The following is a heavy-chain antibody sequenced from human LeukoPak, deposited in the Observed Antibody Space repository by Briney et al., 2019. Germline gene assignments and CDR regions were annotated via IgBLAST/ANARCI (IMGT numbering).Heavy chain of an antibody. CDR1: GGSISSYY. V-gene: IGHV4-59*01. J-gene: IGHJ3*02. Sequence: SETLSLTCTVSGGSISSYYWSWIRQPPWKGLEWIGYIYYSGSTNYNPSLKSRVTISVDTSKNQFSLKLSSVTAADTAVYYCARRLIVEAFDIWGQGTMVTVSS. D-gene: IGHD3-22*01. CDR2: IYYSGST. CDR3: ARRLIVEAFDI.